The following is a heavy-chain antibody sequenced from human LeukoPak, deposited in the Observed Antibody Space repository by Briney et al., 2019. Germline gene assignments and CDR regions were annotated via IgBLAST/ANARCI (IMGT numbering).Heavy chain of an antibody. CDR3: ARDRIAVAGWWEFGSFDY. D-gene: IGHD6-19*01. CDR2: IYSGGST. V-gene: IGHV3-66*01. CDR1: GFTVSSNY. Sequence: GGSLRLSCAASGFTVSSNYMSWVRQAPGKGLEWVSVIYSGGSTYYADSVKGSFTISRDNSKNTLYLQMNSLRAEDTAVYYCARDRIAVAGWWEFGSFDYLGQGTLVTVSS. J-gene: IGHJ4*02.